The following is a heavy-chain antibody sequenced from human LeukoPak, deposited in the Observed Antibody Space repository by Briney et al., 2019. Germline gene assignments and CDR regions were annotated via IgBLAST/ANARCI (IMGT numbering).Heavy chain of an antibody. J-gene: IGHJ4*02. V-gene: IGHV1-2*02. CDR2: IDPKSGGT. D-gene: IGHD3-10*01. CDR1: GYIFIGYY. CDR3: ARDGEARFSGMVRGVIILFDY. Sequence: AASVKVSCKTSGYIFIGYYMHWVRQAPGQGLEWMGWIDPKSGGTKYAQKFQGRVTMTRDTSISTAYMELSRLRSDDTAVYHCARDGEARFSGMVRGVIILFDYWGQGTLVTVSS.